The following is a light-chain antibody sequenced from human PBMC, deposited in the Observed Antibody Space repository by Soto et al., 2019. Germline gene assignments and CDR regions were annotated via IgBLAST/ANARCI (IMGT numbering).Light chain of an antibody. V-gene: IGKV3-15*01. J-gene: IGKJ5*01. CDR2: GAS. CDR3: QQYNNWPPIT. Sequence: ELVMKQSPVTLGVATGERVGLACRASQSVSSNLAWYQQKPGQAPRLLIYGASTRATGIPARFSGSGSGTEFTLTISSLQSEDFAVYYCQQYNNWPPITGGHWPRREIK. CDR1: QSVSSN.